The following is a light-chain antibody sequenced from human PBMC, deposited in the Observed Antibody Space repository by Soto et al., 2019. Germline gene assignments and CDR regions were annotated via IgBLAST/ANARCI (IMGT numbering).Light chain of an antibody. V-gene: IGKV3-11*01. CDR2: DAS. CDR1: HNVDIY. CDR3: QQRKHWPPLT. J-gene: IGKJ5*01. Sequence: VLTQSPATLSLSPGETATLSCRASHNVDIYLAWYQQKPGQAPRLLIYDASNRATGIPARFSGSGSGTDFTLTISSLEPEDSAVYYCQQRKHWPPLTFGQGTRLE.